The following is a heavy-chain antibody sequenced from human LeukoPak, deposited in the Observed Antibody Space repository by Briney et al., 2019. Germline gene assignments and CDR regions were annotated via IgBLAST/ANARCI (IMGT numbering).Heavy chain of an antibody. D-gene: IGHD4-23*01. CDR2: IYYSGST. CDR1: GGSISSYY. CDR3: AVMTTVAYVDL. Sequence: PSETLSLTCTVAGGSISSYYWSWVRQPPGKGLEWIGYIYYSGSTTYNPSLKSRVTISVDTSKNQFSLKLSSVTAADTAVYYCAVMTTVAYVDLWGRGTLVTVSS. V-gene: IGHV4-59*01. J-gene: IGHJ2*01.